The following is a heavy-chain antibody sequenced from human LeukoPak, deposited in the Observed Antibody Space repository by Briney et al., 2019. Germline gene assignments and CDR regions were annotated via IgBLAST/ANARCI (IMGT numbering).Heavy chain of an antibody. CDR2: IKQDGSEK. CDR3: AGVVVPADQPYYYYYYMDV. CDR1: GFTFSSYW. J-gene: IGHJ6*03. Sequence: GGSLRLSCAASGFTFSSYWMSWVRQAPGKGLEWVANIKQDGSEKYYVDSVKGRFTISRDNAKNSLYLQMNSLRAEDTAVYCCAGVVVPADQPYYYYYYMDVWGKGTTVTVSS. D-gene: IGHD2-2*01. V-gene: IGHV3-7*01.